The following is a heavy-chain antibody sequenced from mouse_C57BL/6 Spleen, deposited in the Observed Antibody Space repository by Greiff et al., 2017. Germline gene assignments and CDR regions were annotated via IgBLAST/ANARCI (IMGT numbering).Heavy chain of an antibody. J-gene: IGHJ2*01. V-gene: IGHV3-6*01. CDR1: GYSITSGYY. Sequence: EVHLVESGPGLVKPSQSLSLTCSVTGYSITSGYYWNWIRQFPGNKLEWMGYISYDGSNNYNPSLKNRISITRDTSKNQFFLKLNSVTTEDTATYYCAREERYFDYWGQGTTLTVSS. CDR3: AREERYFDY. CDR2: ISYDGSN.